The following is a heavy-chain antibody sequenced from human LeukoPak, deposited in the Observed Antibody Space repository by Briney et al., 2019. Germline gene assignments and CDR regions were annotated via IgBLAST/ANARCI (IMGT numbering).Heavy chain of an antibody. J-gene: IGHJ5*02. CDR1: GGSISSYY. V-gene: IGHV4-59*01. CDR3: ARCLQHHNWFDP. CDR2: ISYSGST. Sequence: SETLSLTCTVSGGSISSYYWSWIRQPPGKGLEWIGYISYSGSTSYNPSLKSRVTISVDTSKNQFSLKLSSVTAADTAVYYCARCLQHHNWFDPWGQGTLVTVSS. D-gene: IGHD4-11*01.